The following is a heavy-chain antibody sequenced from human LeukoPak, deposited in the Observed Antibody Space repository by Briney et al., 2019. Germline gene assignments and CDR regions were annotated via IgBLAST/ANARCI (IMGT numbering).Heavy chain of an antibody. CDR3: ARVRYSSGWYPFDY. V-gene: IGHV4-59*01. CDR2: IYYSGNT. D-gene: IGHD6-19*01. J-gene: IGHJ4*02. Sequence: SETLSLTCTVSGGSISSYYWSWIRQPPGKGLEWIEYIYYSGNTNYNPSLKSRVTISVDTSKNQFSLKLSSVTAADTAVYYCARVRYSSGWYPFDYWGQGTLVTVSS. CDR1: GGSISSYY.